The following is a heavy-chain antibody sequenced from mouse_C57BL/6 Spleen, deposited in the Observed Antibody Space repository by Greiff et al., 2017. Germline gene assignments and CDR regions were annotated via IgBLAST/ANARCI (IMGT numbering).Heavy chain of an antibody. Sequence: QVQLQQPGAELVKPGASVKLSCKASGYTFTSYWMHWVKQRPGQGLEWIGMINPNSGSTHYTEKFKSKATLTVDKSSSPAYMQLSSLTSEVSAVEYCARSHETAQAYDFDYWGQGTTLTVSS. J-gene: IGHJ2*01. V-gene: IGHV1-64*01. CDR1: GYTFTSYW. CDR3: ARSHETAQAYDFDY. CDR2: INPNSGST. D-gene: IGHD3-2*02.